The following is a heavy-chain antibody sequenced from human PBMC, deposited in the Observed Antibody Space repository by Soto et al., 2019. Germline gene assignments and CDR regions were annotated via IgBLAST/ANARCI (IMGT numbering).Heavy chain of an antibody. D-gene: IGHD4-17*01. CDR2: IYWDDDK. J-gene: IGHJ5*02. Sequence: SGPTLVNPTQTLTLTCTFSGFSLSTSGVGVGWIRRPPGKALEWLALIYWDDDKRYSPSLKRRLTITKDTSKNQVVLTMTNMDPVYTATYYCANMLLRLFDPGGQGTLVTVSS. CDR3: ANMLLRLFDP. V-gene: IGHV2-5*02. CDR1: GFSLSTSGVG.